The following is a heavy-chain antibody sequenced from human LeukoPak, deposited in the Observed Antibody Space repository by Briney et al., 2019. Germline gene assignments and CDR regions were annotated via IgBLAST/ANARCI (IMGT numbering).Heavy chain of an antibody. CDR1: GFTFSSYS. Sequence: GGSLRLSCAASGFTFSSYSMNWVRQAPGKGLEWVSSISSSSSYIYYADSVKGRFTISRDNSKNTLYLQMNSLRAEDTAVYYCARKLGYYYDSSGYQYYFDYWGQGTLVTVSS. CDR3: ARKLGYYYDSSGYQYYFDY. J-gene: IGHJ4*02. D-gene: IGHD3-22*01. V-gene: IGHV3-21*04. CDR2: ISSSSSYI.